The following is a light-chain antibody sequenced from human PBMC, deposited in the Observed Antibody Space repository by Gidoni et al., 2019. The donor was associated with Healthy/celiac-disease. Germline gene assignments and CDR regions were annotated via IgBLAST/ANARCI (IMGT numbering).Light chain of an antibody. CDR2: GAS. V-gene: IGKV3-15*01. CDR1: QSVSRN. CDR3: QQYNNWPPWT. Sequence: IVMKQPPANLSVSPEERATLSCRASQSVSRNLAWYQQKPGQPPRLLIYGASTMATGIPARFSGSGSGTDFTLTISSLQSEDFAVYYCQQYNNWPPWTFGQGTKVEIK. J-gene: IGKJ1*01.